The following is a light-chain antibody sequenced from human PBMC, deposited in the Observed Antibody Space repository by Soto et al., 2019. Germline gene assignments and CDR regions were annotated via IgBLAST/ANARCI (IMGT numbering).Light chain of an antibody. CDR3: QQRSNWAGEEFT. CDR1: QSVSSY. CDR2: DAS. J-gene: IGKJ3*01. Sequence: EIVLTQSPATLSLSPGERATLSCRASQSVSSYLAWYQQKPGQAPRLLIYDASNRATGIPARFSGSGSGTDFTLTISSLEPEDFAVYYCQQRSNWAGEEFTFGPGTKVDIK. V-gene: IGKV3-11*01.